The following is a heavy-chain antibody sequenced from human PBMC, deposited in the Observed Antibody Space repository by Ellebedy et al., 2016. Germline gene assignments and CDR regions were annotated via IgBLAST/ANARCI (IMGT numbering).Heavy chain of an antibody. CDR2: IYPGDSDT. V-gene: IGHV5-51*01. CDR3: ARHVVVGILTGFVLQTEYYYYYGMDV. CDR1: GYSFTSYW. D-gene: IGHD3-9*01. J-gene: IGHJ6*02. Sequence: KVSCXGSGYSFTSYWIGWVRQMPGKGLEWMGIIYPGDSDTRYSPSFQGHVTISADKSISTAYLQWSSLKASDTAMYYCARHVVVGILTGFVLQTEYYYYYGMDVWGQGTTVTVSS.